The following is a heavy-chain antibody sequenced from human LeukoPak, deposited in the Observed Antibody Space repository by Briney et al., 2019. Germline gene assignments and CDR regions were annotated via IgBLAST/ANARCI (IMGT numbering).Heavy chain of an antibody. Sequence: GASVTVSCKTSGYTFTGQYLHWVRQAPGQGLEWMGWINPNSGGTKSAQKFQGRVIMTRDTSISTAYTELRSLSSDDTAVYYCARGRQLHLGELFPFAEFFQPWGQGTLVTVFS. V-gene: IGHV1-2*02. J-gene: IGHJ1*01. CDR3: ARGRQLHLGELFPFAEFFQP. CDR1: GYTFTGQY. CDR2: INPNSGGT. D-gene: IGHD3-16*01.